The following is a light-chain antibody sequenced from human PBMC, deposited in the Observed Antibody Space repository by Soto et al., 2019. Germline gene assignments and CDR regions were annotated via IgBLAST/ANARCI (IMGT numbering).Light chain of an antibody. CDR1: QVIGSW. CDR2: DAS. Sequence: DIQMTQSPSYVSASVGDRVTITCRASQVIGSWLAWYQQKPGKAPKLLIYDASSLHSAVPASFSGSGSGTYFTLTISSRQPEDSATYYCQQANSFPWTFGQGTKVEIK. J-gene: IGKJ1*01. CDR3: QQANSFPWT. V-gene: IGKV1-12*01.